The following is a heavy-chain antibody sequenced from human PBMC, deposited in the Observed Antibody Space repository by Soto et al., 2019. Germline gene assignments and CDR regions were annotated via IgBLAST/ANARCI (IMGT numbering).Heavy chain of an antibody. CDR3: VRGESDSSLFTADSLRGYFDY. CDR2: IYSGGTT. D-gene: IGHD3-22*01. V-gene: IGHV3-53*01. CDR1: GFIVTNNY. J-gene: IGHJ4*02. Sequence: PGGSLRLSCAASGFIVTNNYMSWVRQAPGKGLEWLSVIYSGGTTYYADSVKGRFTISRDDFKNTLYLQLNSLRADDTAVYYCVRGESDSSLFTADSLRGYFDYWGQGA.